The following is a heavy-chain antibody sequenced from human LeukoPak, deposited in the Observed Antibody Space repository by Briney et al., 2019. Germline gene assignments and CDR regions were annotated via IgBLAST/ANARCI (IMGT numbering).Heavy chain of an antibody. CDR2: ISGGST. V-gene: IGHV3-38-3*01. CDR3: AKRSMVRGVQFDAFDL. J-gene: IGHJ3*01. CDR1: GFTVSSNE. D-gene: IGHD3-10*01. Sequence: GGSLRLSCAASGFTVSSNEMSWVRQAPGKGLEWVSSISGGSTYYADSRKGRFTISRDNSKNTLHLQMNSLRAEDTAVYYCAKRSMVRGVQFDAFDLWGQGTIVTVSS.